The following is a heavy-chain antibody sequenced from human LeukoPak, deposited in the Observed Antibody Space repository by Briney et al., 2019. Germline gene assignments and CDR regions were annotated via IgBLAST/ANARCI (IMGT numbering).Heavy chain of an antibody. CDR2: IKQDGSEK. CDR3: YVGPTDY. D-gene: IGHD1-26*01. V-gene: IGHV3-7*01. J-gene: IGHJ4*02. CDR1: GFTFSSYW. Sequence: GGSLRLSCAASGFTFSSYWMSWVRQAPGKGLEWVANIKQDGSEKDYLGSVKGRFTISRDNAKKSLYLRMNSLRAEDTAVYYCYVGPTDYWGRGTLVTVSS.